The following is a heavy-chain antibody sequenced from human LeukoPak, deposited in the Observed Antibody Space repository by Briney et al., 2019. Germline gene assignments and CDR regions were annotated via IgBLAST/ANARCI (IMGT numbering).Heavy chain of an antibody. V-gene: IGHV1-46*01. CDR3: ARGEGDTAAFDI. CDR2: INPSGGST. Sequence: GASVKVSGKASGYTFTSYYMHWVRQAPGQGLEWMGIINPSGGSTSYAQKFQGRVTMTRDMSTSTVYMELSSLRSEDTAVYYCARGEGDTAAFDIWGQGTMVTVSS. J-gene: IGHJ3*02. D-gene: IGHD5-18*01. CDR1: GYTFTSYY.